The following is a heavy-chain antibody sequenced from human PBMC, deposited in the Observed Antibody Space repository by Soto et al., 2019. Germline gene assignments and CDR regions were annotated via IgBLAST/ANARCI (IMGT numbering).Heavy chain of an antibody. CDR3: ARDFAVRGVISAFDI. Sequence: GGSLRLSCAASGFTFSSYAMHWVRQAPGKGLEWVAVISYDGRNKYYADSVKGRFTISRDNSKNTLYLQMNSLRAEDTAVYYCARDFAVRGVISAFDIWGQGTMVTVSS. D-gene: IGHD3-10*01. CDR1: GFTFSSYA. J-gene: IGHJ3*02. V-gene: IGHV3-30-3*01. CDR2: ISYDGRNK.